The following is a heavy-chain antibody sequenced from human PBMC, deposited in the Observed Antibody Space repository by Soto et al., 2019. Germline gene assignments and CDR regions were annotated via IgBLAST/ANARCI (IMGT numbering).Heavy chain of an antibody. Sequence: GXSVKASCKASGCPFTGYYMHWVRQAPGQGLEWMGWINPNSGGTNYTQKFQCWVTMTRDTSISTAYMELSRLRSDDTAVYYCARAQTTSYYYDSSGYYYWGQGTLVTVSS. V-gene: IGHV1-2*04. CDR3: ARAQTTSYYYDSSGYYY. D-gene: IGHD3-22*01. CDR1: GCPFTGYY. J-gene: IGHJ4*02. CDR2: INPNSGGT.